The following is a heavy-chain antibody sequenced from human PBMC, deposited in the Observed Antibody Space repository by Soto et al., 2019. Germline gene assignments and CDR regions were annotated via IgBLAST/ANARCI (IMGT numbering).Heavy chain of an antibody. CDR3: ARSPLYCSGGSCPLKPYYFDY. J-gene: IGHJ4*02. CDR2: IYYSGST. CDR1: GGSISSGGYY. D-gene: IGHD2-15*01. V-gene: IGHV4-31*03. Sequence: SETLSLTCTVSGGSISSGGYYWSWIRQHPGKGLEWIGYIYYSGSTYYNPSLKSRVTISVDTSKNQFSLKLSSVTAADTAVYYCARSPLYCSGGSCPLKPYYFDYWGQGTLVTVSS.